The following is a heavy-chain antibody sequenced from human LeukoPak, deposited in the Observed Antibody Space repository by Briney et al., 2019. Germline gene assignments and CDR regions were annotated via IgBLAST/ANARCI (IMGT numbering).Heavy chain of an antibody. V-gene: IGHV1-69*13. D-gene: IGHD3-10*01. CDR1: GGTFSSYA. CDR2: IIPIFGTA. CDR3: ARVERSMARGGDV. Sequence: SVKVSCKASGGTFSSYAISWVRQAPGQGLEWMGGIIPIFGTANYAQKFQGRVTITADESTSTAYMELSSLRSEDTAVYYCARVERSMARGGDVWGQGTTVTVSS. J-gene: IGHJ6*02.